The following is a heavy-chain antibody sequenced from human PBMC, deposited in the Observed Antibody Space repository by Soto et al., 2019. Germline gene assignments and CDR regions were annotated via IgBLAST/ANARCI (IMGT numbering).Heavy chain of an antibody. CDR1: GYTFTSYY. CDR2: INPSGGST. Sequence: ASVKVSCKASGYTFTSYYMHWVRRAPGQGLEWMGIINPSGGSTSYAQKFQGRDTMTRDTSTSTVYMELSSLRSEGTAVYYCARWDDMNYDFWSGYYSPLTYGMDVWGQGTTVTVSS. CDR3: ARWDDMNYDFWSGYYSPLTYGMDV. V-gene: IGHV1-46*01. J-gene: IGHJ6*02. D-gene: IGHD3-3*01.